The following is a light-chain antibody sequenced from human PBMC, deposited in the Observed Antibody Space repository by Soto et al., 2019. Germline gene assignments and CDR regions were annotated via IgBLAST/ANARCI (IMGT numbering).Light chain of an antibody. CDR2: GAS. CDR3: QQYGSSPIA. Sequence: EIVLTQSPGTLSLSPRERATLSCRASQSVSSSYLAWYQKKPGQAPRLLIHGASSRATGIPDRFSGSGSGTAFTLTINRLEPEDFAVYFCQQYGSSPIAFGGGTKVEIK. CDR1: QSVSSSY. J-gene: IGKJ4*01. V-gene: IGKV3-20*01.